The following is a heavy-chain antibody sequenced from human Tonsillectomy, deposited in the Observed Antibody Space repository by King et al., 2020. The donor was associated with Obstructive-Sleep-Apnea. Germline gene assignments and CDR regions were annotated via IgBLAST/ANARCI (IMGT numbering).Heavy chain of an antibody. CDR3: AKDKSSGWYGPTDY. J-gene: IGHJ4*02. CDR1: GFTFDDYA. V-gene: IGHV3-9*01. D-gene: IGHD6-19*01. CDR2: ISWNSGSI. Sequence: QLVQSGGGLVQPGRSLRLSCAASGFTFDDYAMHWVRQAPGKGLEWVSGISWNSGSIGYADSVKGRFTISRDNAKNSLYLQMNSLRVEDTALYYCAKDKSSGWYGPTDYWGQGTLVTVSS.